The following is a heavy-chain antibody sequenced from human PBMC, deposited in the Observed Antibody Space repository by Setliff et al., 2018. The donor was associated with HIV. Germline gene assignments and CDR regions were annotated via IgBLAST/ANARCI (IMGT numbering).Heavy chain of an antibody. Sequence: PSETLSLTCTVSGASFTAYYWTWIRQSPGKGLEWIGEINHGGRTNYNPFLRSRLSISLDTSKTHFSLRLSSVTAADTAMYYCAGPYYYGLGNITWGQGTQVTVSS. V-gene: IGHV4-34*01. CDR3: AGPYYYGLGNIT. D-gene: IGHD3-10*01. CDR2: INHGGRT. J-gene: IGHJ4*02. CDR1: GASFTAYY.